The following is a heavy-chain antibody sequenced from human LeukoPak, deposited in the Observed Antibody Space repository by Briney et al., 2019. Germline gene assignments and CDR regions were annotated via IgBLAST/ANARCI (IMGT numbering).Heavy chain of an antibody. Sequence: ASVTVSCKATGYTFTSYGISWVRQAPGQGLEWMGWISAYNGNTNYAQKLQGRVTMTTDTSTSTAYMELRSLRSDDTAVYYCARDNREYDFWSGYYGGYNWFDPWGQGTLVTVSS. CDR2: ISAYNGNT. D-gene: IGHD3-3*01. J-gene: IGHJ5*02. CDR3: ARDNREYDFWSGYYGGYNWFDP. CDR1: GYTFTSYG. V-gene: IGHV1-18*01.